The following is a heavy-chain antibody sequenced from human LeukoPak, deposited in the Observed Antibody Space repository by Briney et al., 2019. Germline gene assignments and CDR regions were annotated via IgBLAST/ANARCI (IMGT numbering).Heavy chain of an antibody. CDR1: GGSFSRSA. D-gene: IGHD2-21*01. Sequence: PGGSLRLSCEASGGSFSRSAFQWVRQAAGRGRDGVEVISYDGRNMQYVDSVKGRFTISRDNSNNTVVLQMNNLRGEDTAVYYCAKDLAPPTLNSDSSGMDVWGQGTTVTVSS. CDR2: ISYDGRNM. J-gene: IGHJ6*02. V-gene: IGHV3-30*18. CDR3: AKDLAPPTLNSDSSGMDV.